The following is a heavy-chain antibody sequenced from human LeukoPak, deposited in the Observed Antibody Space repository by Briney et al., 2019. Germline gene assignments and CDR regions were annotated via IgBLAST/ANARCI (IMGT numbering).Heavy chain of an antibody. D-gene: IGHD5-12*01. J-gene: IGHJ4*02. CDR3: ARGPSGYHNT. V-gene: IGHV3-30*03. CDR1: GFTFSSYG. CDR2: ISDDGSNK. Sequence: QSGGSLRLSCAASGFTFSSYGMHWVRQAPGKGLEWVAVISDDGSNKYYADSVKGRFTISRDNSKNTLCLQMNSLRAEDTAVYYCARGPSGYHNTGGQGTLVTVSS.